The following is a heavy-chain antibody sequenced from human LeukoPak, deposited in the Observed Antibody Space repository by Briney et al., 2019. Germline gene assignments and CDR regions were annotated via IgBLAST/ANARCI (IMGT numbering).Heavy chain of an antibody. D-gene: IGHD3/OR15-3a*01. J-gene: IGHJ4*02. Sequence: GGSLRLSCAASGFTMSHYGVSWVRQAPGKGLEWISGIRSAVEATHYADSVKGRFIISRDNSKNALSLQLNSLRPEDTALYYCAKHFCTGLDCSLFDSWGQGTLVTVSS. CDR3: AKHFCTGLDCSLFDS. CDR2: IRSAVEAT. V-gene: IGHV3-23*01. CDR1: GFTMSHYG.